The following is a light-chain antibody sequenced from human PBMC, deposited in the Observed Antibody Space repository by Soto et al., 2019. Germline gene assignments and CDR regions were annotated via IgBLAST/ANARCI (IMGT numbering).Light chain of an antibody. CDR2: GAS. CDR1: QSVGSS. V-gene: IGKV3-15*01. CDR3: QQYNNWLRT. Sequence: EIVMTQSPATLSLSPGERATLSCRASQSVGSSLAWYQQKPGQAPSLLIYGASTRATGIPARFSGSGSGTEFTLTITGLQSEDFAVYYCQQYNNWLRTVGQGTRLEIK. J-gene: IGKJ5*01.